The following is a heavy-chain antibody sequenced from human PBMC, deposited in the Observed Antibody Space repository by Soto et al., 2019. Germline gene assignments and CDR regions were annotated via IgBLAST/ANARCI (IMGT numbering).Heavy chain of an antibody. CDR2: INPNSGGT. CDR1: GYTFTGYY. Sequence: ASVKVSCKASGYTFTGYYVHWVRQAPGQGLEWMGWINPNSGGTNYAQKFQGWVTMTRDTSISTAYMELSRLRSDDTAVYYCARAADGEYSGSAHWFDPWGQGTLVTISS. CDR3: ARAADGEYSGSAHWFDP. V-gene: IGHV1-2*04. J-gene: IGHJ5*02. D-gene: IGHD1-26*01.